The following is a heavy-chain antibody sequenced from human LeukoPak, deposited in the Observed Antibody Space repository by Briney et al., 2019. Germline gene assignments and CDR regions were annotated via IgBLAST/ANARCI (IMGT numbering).Heavy chain of an antibody. CDR2: IYHSGDS. J-gene: IGHJ4*02. CDR3: ARHPFATPFDF. V-gene: IGHV4-59*08. D-gene: IGHD2-15*01. CDR1: GASVSGVS. Sequence: PSETLSLTCTVSGASVSGVSWGWFRQPPGKGLGWIGYIYHSGDSNCNPSLKSRVTVSLDTSKNQVSLRLTSVTAADTAVYYCARHPFATPFDFWGRGTLVTVSS.